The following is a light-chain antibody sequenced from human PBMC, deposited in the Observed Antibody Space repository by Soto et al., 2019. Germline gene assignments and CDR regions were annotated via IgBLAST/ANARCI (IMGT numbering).Light chain of an antibody. CDR3: QQYYSYPLT. Sequence: AIPMTHSPSSLSASTGDRVTITCRASQGISSYLAWYQQKPGKAPKLLIYAASTLQSGVPSRFSGSGSGTDFTLTISCLQSEDFATYYCQQYYSYPLTFGGGTKVDIK. V-gene: IGKV1-8*01. CDR1: QGISSY. J-gene: IGKJ4*01. CDR2: AAS.